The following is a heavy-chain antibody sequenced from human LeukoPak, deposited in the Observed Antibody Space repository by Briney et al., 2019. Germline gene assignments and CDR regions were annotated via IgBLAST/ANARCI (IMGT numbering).Heavy chain of an antibody. CDR2: ISYSGST. Sequence: SETLSLTCTVSGVSISSHYWNWIRQPPGKGLEGIGHISYSGSTNYHPSLKSRVTISVDTSKNQFSLKLSSVTAADTAVYHCASTRYYDNSGYNYWGQGTLVTVSS. V-gene: IGHV4-59*11. CDR1: GVSISSHY. CDR3: ASTRYYDNSGYNY. D-gene: IGHD3-22*01. J-gene: IGHJ4*02.